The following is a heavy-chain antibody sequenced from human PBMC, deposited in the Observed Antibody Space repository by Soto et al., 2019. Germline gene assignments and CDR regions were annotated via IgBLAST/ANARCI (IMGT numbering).Heavy chain of an antibody. CDR2: IYFSGIT. CDR3: ARGNYDYFGGNYRYVGGAFDI. CDR1: GVSINNNY. V-gene: IGHV4-59*01. D-gene: IGHD3-16*02. J-gene: IGHJ3*02. Sequence: QVQLQQSGPGLVKPSETLSLTCTVSGVSINNNYWSWVRQPPGKGLEWIGYIYFSGITNYNPSLKSRVSISVDTAKDQFSLKLTSVTAADTAMYYCARGNYDYFGGNYRYVGGAFDIWGPGTVVTVSS.